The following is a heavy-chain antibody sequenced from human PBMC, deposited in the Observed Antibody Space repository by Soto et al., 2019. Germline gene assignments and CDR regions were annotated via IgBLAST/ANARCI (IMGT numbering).Heavy chain of an antibody. D-gene: IGHD6-19*01. CDR2: IHYSGSA. Sequence: SETLSLTCTFSGSSIIGYYWTWIRQSPERGLEWIGYIHYSGSANYNPSLNSRLTMSVDRSKSQFSMKLASVTAADTAVYYCARGVSGSGLNWFDPWGQGTLVTVSS. J-gene: IGHJ5*02. V-gene: IGHV4-59*12. CDR3: ARGVSGSGLNWFDP. CDR1: GSSIIGYY.